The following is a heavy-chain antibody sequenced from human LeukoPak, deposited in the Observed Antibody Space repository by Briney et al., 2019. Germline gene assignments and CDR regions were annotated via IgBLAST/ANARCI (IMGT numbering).Heavy chain of an antibody. Sequence: PSETLSLTCTVSGGSISSYYWSWIRQPAGKGLEWIGRIYTSGSTNYTPSLRSRVTISVDTSKNQFSLKLSSVTAADTAVYYCAREGLTTRYNWFDPWGQGTLVTVSS. D-gene: IGHD4-17*01. CDR2: IYTSGST. CDR3: AREGLTTRYNWFDP. CDR1: GGSISSYY. J-gene: IGHJ5*02. V-gene: IGHV4-4*07.